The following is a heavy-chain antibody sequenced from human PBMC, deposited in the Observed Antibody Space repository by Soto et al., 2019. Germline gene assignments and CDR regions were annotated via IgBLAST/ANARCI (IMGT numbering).Heavy chain of an antibody. CDR1: GGSFSGYY. CDR3: GGATRDYYYGMDV. Sequence: SETLSLTCAVYGGSFSGYYWSWIRQPPGKGLEWIGEINHSGSTNYNPSLKSRVTISVDTSKNQSSLKLSSVTAADTAVYYCGGATRDYYYGMDVWGQGTTVTVSS. J-gene: IGHJ6*02. CDR2: INHSGST. V-gene: IGHV4-34*01. D-gene: IGHD1-26*01.